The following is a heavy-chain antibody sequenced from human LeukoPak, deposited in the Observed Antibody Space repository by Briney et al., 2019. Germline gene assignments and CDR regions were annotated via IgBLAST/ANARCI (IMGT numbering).Heavy chain of an antibody. Sequence: ASVKVSCKVSGYTLTELSMHWVRQAPGKGLEWMGGFDPEDGETIYAQKFQGRVTITADKSTSTAYMELSSLRSEDTAVYYCARDPSPVEMATIKGYWGQGTLVTVSS. V-gene: IGHV1-24*01. CDR3: ARDPSPVEMATIKGY. D-gene: IGHD5-24*01. J-gene: IGHJ4*02. CDR2: FDPEDGET. CDR1: GYTLTELS.